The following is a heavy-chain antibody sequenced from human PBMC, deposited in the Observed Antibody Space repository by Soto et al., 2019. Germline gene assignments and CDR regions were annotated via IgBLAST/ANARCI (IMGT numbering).Heavy chain of an antibody. J-gene: IGHJ4*02. CDR3: AKAPSYDSSGYYSSGGYFDY. Sequence: VGSLRLSCAASGFTFSSYAMSWVRQAPGKGLEWVSAISGSGGSTYYADSVKGRFTISRDNSKNTLYLQMNSLRAEDTAVYYCAKAPSYDSSGYYSSGGYFDYWGQGTLVTVSS. D-gene: IGHD3-22*01. CDR2: ISGSGGST. V-gene: IGHV3-23*01. CDR1: GFTFSSYA.